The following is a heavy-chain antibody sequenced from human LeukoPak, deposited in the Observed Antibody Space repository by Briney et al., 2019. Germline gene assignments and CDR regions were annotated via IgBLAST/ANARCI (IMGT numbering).Heavy chain of an antibody. CDR1: GFTFSSYG. Sequence: GGSLRLSCAASGFTFSSYGMHWVPQAPGKGLEWVAFIRYDGSNKYYADSVKGRFTISRDNSKNTLYLQMNSLRAEDTAVYYCAKDRDSSSWYVPVDYWGQGTLVTVSS. J-gene: IGHJ4*02. D-gene: IGHD6-13*01. V-gene: IGHV3-30*02. CDR2: IRYDGSNK. CDR3: AKDRDSSSWYVPVDY.